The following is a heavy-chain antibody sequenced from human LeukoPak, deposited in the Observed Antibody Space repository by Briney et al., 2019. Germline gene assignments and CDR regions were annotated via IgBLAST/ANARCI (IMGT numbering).Heavy chain of an antibody. CDR3: ARDSYPSGGMDV. CDR1: GGSISSGDYY. D-gene: IGHD3-10*01. J-gene: IGHJ6*02. Sequence: SETLSLTCTVSGGSISSGDYYWSWIRQPPGKGLEWIGYIYYSGSTYYNPSLKSRVTISVDTSKNQFSLKLSSVTAADTAVYYCARDSYPSGGMDVWGQGTTVTVSS. CDR2: IYYSGST. V-gene: IGHV4-30-4*01.